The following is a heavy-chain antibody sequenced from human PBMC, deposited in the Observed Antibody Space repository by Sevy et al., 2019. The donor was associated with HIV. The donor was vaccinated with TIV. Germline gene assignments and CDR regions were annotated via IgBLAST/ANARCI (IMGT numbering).Heavy chain of an antibody. CDR1: GYTLTEFS. D-gene: IGHD3-22*01. CDR3: ATTKEYYDSSGYPFDS. V-gene: IGHV1-24*01. J-gene: IGHJ4*02. CDR2: FDPEDGER. Sequence: ASVKVSCKVPGYTLTEFSMHWLRQAPGKGLEWMGTFDPEDGERIYSQKFQVRFTMTEDTSTHTAYMELNSLGSEDTAVYYCATTKEYYDSSGYPFDSWGQGTLVTVSS.